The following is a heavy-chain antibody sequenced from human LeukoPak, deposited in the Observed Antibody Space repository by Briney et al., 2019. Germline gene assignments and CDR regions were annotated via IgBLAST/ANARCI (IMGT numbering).Heavy chain of an antibody. V-gene: IGHV3-30*02. CDR2: IRYDGSNK. J-gene: IGHJ4*02. CDR3: AKDPGYDFWSGYFGY. CDR1: GFTFSSYG. Sequence: PGGSLRLTCAASGFTFSSYGMHWVRQAPGKGLEWVAVIRYDGSNKYYADSVKGRFTISRDNSKNTLYLQMNSLRAEDTAVYYCAKDPGYDFWSGYFGYWGQGTLVTVSS. D-gene: IGHD3-3*01.